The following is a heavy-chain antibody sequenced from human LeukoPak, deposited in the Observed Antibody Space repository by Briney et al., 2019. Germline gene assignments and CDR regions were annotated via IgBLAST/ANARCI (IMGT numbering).Heavy chain of an antibody. CDR1: GGSFSAYY. J-gene: IGHJ3*02. D-gene: IGHD3-3*01. V-gene: IGHV4-34*01. Sequence: PSETLSLTCAVYGGSFSAYYWSWIRQPPGKGLEWIGEINHSGSTNYNPSLKSRVTISVDTSKNQFSLKLSSVTAADTAVYYCARGGYYDFWSGYYPHDAFDIWGQGTMVTVSS. CDR2: INHSGST. CDR3: ARGGYYDFWSGYYPHDAFDI.